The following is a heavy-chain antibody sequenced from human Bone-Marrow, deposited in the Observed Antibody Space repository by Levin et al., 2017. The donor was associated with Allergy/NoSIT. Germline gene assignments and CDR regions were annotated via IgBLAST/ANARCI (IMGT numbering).Heavy chain of an antibody. CDR3: ARSQGRSGWSYYYYGMDV. V-gene: IGHV3-21*06. D-gene: IGHD6-19*01. Sequence: GGSLRLSCRGSGFDFNTHDMNWVRQAPGQGLEWVSTISGNSHYVNYADPVKGRFSISRDNAKNSMFLHMNSLRVEDTAVYYCARSQGRSGWSYYYYGMDVWGRGTTLTVSS. J-gene: IGHJ6*02. CDR2: ISGNSHYV. CDR1: GFDFNTHD.